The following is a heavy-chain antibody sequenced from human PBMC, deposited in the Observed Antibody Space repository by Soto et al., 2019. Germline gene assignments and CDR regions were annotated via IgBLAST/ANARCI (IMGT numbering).Heavy chain of an antibody. V-gene: IGHV4-4*07. D-gene: IGHD3-10*01. J-gene: IGHJ4*02. CDR2: VXXSXTX. CDR3: ARDIGSYAYGEGY. Sequence: SETLSLTCSVSGGSINSYWWSWIRQPAGKGLXGIXRVXXSXTXXXNXXLNSRATLSGETSKNQFSLKLSSVTAAETAVYYCARDIGSYAYGEGYWGQGIQVTVSS. CDR1: GGSINSYW.